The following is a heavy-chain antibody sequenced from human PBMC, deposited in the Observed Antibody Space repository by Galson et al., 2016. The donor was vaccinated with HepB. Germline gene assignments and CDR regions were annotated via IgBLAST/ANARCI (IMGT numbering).Heavy chain of an antibody. CDR2: IWYDGSNE. J-gene: IGHJ4*02. CDR1: GFTFKTYG. V-gene: IGHV3-33*01. D-gene: IGHD5-12*01. Sequence: SLRLSCAASGFTFKTYGMHWVRQAPGKGLEWLATIWYDGSNELYADSVKGRFTISRDNSKNTLYLQMSSLRAEDTAVYYCARDGVDIVATIGYYFDYWGQGTLVTVSS. CDR3: ARDGVDIVATIGYYFDY.